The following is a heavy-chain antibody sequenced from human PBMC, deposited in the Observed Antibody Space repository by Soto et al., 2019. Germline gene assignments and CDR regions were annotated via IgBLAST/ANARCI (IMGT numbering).Heavy chain of an antibody. V-gene: IGHV3-74*01. J-gene: IGHJ4*02. CDR1: LFTFSSYW. CDR2: ISSDGSIT. Sequence: SLRLSCSSSLFTFSSYWMHLVRHTPFKLLVLVSRISSDGSITTYAESVKGRFTIPRDNSKNTLYLQMNSLRSEDTAVYYCATSALYCISTSCYTAYWGQGTLVTVSS. CDR3: ATSALYCISTSCYTAY. D-gene: IGHD2-2*02.